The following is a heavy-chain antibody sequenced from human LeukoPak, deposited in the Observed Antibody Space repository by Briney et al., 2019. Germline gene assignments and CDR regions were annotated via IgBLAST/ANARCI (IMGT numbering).Heavy chain of an antibody. CDR2: MDEIGSEK. Sequence: GGSLRLSCTASGFTFSKYWMTWVRQAQGKGLEWVANMDEIGSEKYYVDSVKGRFTISRDNAKNSLYLQMNSLRPEDTAMYYCTYTSSSGVVYWGQGTLVTVSS. J-gene: IGHJ4*02. CDR1: GFTFSKYW. D-gene: IGHD6-6*01. V-gene: IGHV3-7*03. CDR3: TYTSSSGVVY.